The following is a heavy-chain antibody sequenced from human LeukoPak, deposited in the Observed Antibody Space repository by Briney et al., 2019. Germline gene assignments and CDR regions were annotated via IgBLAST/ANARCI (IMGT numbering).Heavy chain of an antibody. J-gene: IGHJ5*02. CDR1: GFTFTTYA. V-gene: IGHV3-23*01. CDR2: IGGRGGST. CDR3: GKEGGA. Sequence: GGSLRLSCAASGFTFTTYAMTWVRQAPGKGPEWVSAIGGRGGSTYYADSLGGRFTISRDNSKDMVYLQMNSLKVEDTATYYCGKEGGAWGQGTKVTVSS. D-gene: IGHD3-16*01.